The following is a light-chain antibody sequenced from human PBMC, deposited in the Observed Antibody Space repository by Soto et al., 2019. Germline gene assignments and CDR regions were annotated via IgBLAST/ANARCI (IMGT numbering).Light chain of an antibody. CDR3: QSYDSSLTALYV. CDR2: GNS. J-gene: IGLJ1*01. Sequence: QSVLTQPPSVSGAPGQRVTLSCTGSSSNIGAGYDVQWYQQLPGTAPKLLMYGNSNRPSGVPDRFSGSKSGTSASLAITGLQAEDEPDYYCQSYDSSLTALYVFGIGTKVTVL. CDR1: SSNIGAGYD. V-gene: IGLV1-40*01.